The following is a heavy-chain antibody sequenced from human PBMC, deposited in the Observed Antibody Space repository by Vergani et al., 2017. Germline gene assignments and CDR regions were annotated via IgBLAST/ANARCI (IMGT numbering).Heavy chain of an antibody. CDR1: GYIFTDYY. V-gene: IGHV1-2*02. J-gene: IGHJ4*02. Sequence: QVQLVQSGAEVRKPGASVRVSCKASGYIFTDYYIHWVRQAPGQGFEWMGWNNPNSGGENYAQKFQGRVTMTRDTSINTAYMELSRLGSDDTAVYYCASDKQWPDYWGQGTLVTVSS. CDR2: NNPNSGGE. CDR3: ASDKQWPDY. D-gene: IGHD6-19*01.